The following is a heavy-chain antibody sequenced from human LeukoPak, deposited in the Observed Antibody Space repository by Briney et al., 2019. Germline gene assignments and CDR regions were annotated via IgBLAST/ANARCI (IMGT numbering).Heavy chain of an antibody. J-gene: IGHJ1*01. Sequence: GASVKVSCKASGYTFTGYYIHWVRQAPGQGLEWMGWINLNSGGTNYAQKFQGRVTMTRDTSISTAYMELSRLRADDTAVYYCARGSFSADAPLVLDYFHHWGQGTLVTDSS. CDR2: INLNSGGT. V-gene: IGHV1-2*02. CDR1: GYTFTGYY. D-gene: IGHD5-18*01. CDR3: ARGSFSADAPLVLDYFHH.